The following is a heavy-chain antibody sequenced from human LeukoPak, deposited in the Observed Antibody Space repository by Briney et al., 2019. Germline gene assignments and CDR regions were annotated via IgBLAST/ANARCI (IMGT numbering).Heavy chain of an antibody. J-gene: IGHJ3*02. CDR3: ARDFASSQAFDI. V-gene: IGHV4-4*07. CDR1: GGSFSSYY. Sequence: SETLSLTCAVYGGSFSSYYWSWIRQPAGKGLEWIGRIYTRGSTNYNPSLKSRVTISMDTSKNQFSLNLTSVTAADTAVYYCARDFASSQAFDIWGQGTMVTVSS. CDR2: IYTRGST. D-gene: IGHD2-2*01.